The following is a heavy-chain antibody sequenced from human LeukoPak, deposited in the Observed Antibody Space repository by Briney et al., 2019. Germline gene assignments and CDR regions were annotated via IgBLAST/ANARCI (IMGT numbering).Heavy chain of an antibody. V-gene: IGHV1-2*02. CDR3: ARDRTRREVTEYYMDV. D-gene: IGHD2-21*02. J-gene: IGHJ6*03. Sequence: EASVKVSCKASGYTFTGYYMHWVRQAPGQGLEWMGWINPNSGGTNYAQKFQGRVTMTRDTSISTAYMELSRLRSDDTAVYYCARDRTRREVTEYYMDVWGKGTTVTVSS. CDR2: INPNSGGT. CDR1: GYTFTGYY.